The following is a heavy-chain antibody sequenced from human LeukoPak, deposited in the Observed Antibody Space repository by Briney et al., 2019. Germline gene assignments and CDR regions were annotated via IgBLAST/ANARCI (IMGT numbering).Heavy chain of an antibody. CDR2: ISSSSSSYI. J-gene: IGHJ2*01. CDR1: GFTFSSYS. V-gene: IGHV3-21*01. CDR3: VREVTTLTTAHWYFDL. Sequence: TGGSLRLSCAASGFTFSSYSMNWVRQAPGKGLEWVSSISSSSSSYIYYADSVKGRFTISRDNAKNSLYLQMNSLRAEDTSVYYCVREVTTLTTAHWYFDLWGRGTLVTVSS. D-gene: IGHD4-17*01.